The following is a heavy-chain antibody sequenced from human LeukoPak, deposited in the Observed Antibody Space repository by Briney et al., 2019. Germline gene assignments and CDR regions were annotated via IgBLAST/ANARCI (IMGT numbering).Heavy chain of an antibody. Sequence: ASVEVSCKASGYTFTSYGISWVRQAPGQGLEWMGWISAYNGNTNYAQKLQGRVTMTTDTSTSTAYMELSSLRSEDTAVYYCARNIVGASAFDYWGQGTLVTVSS. J-gene: IGHJ4*02. V-gene: IGHV1-18*01. CDR2: ISAYNGNT. D-gene: IGHD1-26*01. CDR3: ARNIVGASAFDY. CDR1: GYTFTSYG.